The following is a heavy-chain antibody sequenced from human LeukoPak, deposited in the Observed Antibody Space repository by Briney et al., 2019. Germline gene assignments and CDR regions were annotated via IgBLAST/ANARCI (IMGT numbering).Heavy chain of an antibody. D-gene: IGHD1-26*01. CDR2: ISSSSSYI. CDR3: ARDRIVGATVDFDY. V-gene: IGHV3-21*01. CDR1: GFTFSSYS. Sequence: GGSLRLSCAASGFTFSSYSMNWVRQAPGKGLEWVSSISSSSSYIYYADSVKGRFTISRDNAKNSLYLQMNSLRAEDTAVYYCARDRIVGATVDFDYRGQGTLVTVSS. J-gene: IGHJ4*02.